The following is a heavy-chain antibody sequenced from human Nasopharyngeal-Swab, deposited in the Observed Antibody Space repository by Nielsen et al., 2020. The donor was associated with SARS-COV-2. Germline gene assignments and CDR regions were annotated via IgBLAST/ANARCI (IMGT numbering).Heavy chain of an antibody. CDR2: ITSSGSTI. CDR1: GFTFSDYY. V-gene: IGHV3-11*01. CDR3: AREVVPSI. D-gene: IGHD2-15*01. J-gene: IGHJ4*02. Sequence: GGSLRLSCAASGFTFSDYYMGWIRQAPGRGLEWISYITSSGSTIFYTDSVKGRFTISRDNAKNSLYLQMNSLRADDTAVYYCAREVVPSIWGQGTLVTVSS.